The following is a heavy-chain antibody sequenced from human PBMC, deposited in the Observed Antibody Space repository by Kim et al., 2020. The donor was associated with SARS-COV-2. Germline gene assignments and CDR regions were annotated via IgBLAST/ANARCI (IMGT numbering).Heavy chain of an antibody. J-gene: IGHJ6*01. CDR2: IYYSGST. CDR3: ARGVVRGVTPYYYYYG. CDR1: GGSVSSGSYY. V-gene: IGHV4-61*01. Sequence: SETLSLTCTVSGGSVSSGSYYWSWIRQPPGKGLEWIGYIYYSGSTNYNPSLKSRVTISVDTSKNQFSLKLSSVTAADTAVYYCARGVVRGVTPYYYYYG. D-gene: IGHD3-10*01.